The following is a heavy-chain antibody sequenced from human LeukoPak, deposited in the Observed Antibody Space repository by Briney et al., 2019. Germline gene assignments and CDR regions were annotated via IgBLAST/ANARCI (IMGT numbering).Heavy chain of an antibody. Sequence: GGSLRLSCVVSGFTFSDYYMSWIRQAPGEGLEWVSYISSSGSTIYYADSVKGRFTISRDNAKNSLYLQMNSLRAEDTAVYYCARALGYDSWYYYYGMDVWGQGTTVTVSS. D-gene: IGHD3-22*01. CDR3: ARALGYDSWYYYYGMDV. CDR1: GFTFSDYY. V-gene: IGHV3-11*01. CDR2: ISSSGSTI. J-gene: IGHJ6*02.